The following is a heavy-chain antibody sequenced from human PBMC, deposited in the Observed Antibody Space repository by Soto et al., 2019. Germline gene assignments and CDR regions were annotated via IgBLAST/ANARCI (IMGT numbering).Heavy chain of an antibody. CDR1: GDNFTRCG. CDR3: YAAEFYYYGMDV. Sequence: QVQLVQSGAEVKKPGASVKVSCQASGDNFTRCGISWVRQAPGQGLEWMGWISAYNAKTDYAQKFQGRVTLTTDTATSTAYMALRSLMSDDTAVYYCYAAEFYYYGMDVWGPGTTVTVSS. CDR2: ISAYNAKT. D-gene: IGHD2-2*01. V-gene: IGHV1-18*01. J-gene: IGHJ6*02.